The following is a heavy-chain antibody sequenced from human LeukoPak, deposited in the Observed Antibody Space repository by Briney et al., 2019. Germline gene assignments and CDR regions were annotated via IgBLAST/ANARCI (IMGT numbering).Heavy chain of an antibody. CDR2: ISSSGSTI. CDR1: GFTFSVYY. V-gene: IGHV3-11*04. J-gene: IGHJ3*01. Sequence: PGGSLRLSCAASGFTFSVYYMSWIRQAPGKGLEWVSYISSSGSTIYYADSVKGRFTISRDNSKSSLDLQVNSLRVEDTAVYYCVKDLRRARGALDVWGQGTTVTVFS. CDR3: VKDLRRARGALDV.